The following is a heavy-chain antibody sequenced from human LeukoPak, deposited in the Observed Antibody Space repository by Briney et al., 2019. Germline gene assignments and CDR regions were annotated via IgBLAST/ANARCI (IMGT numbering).Heavy chain of an antibody. CDR3: AKSARVIAVEIDY. CDR1: GFTFSSYW. CDR2: IKQDGSEK. D-gene: IGHD6-19*01. V-gene: IGHV3-7*03. Sequence: GGSLRLSCAASGFTFSSYWMSWVRQAPGKGLEWVANIKQDGSEKYYVDSVKGRFTISRDNAKNSLYLQMNSLRAEDTAVYYCAKSARVIAVEIDYWGQGTLVTVSS. J-gene: IGHJ4*02.